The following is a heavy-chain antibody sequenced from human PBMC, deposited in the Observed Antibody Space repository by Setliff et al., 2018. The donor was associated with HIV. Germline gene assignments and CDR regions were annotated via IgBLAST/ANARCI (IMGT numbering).Heavy chain of an antibody. Sequence: PSETLSLTCTVSGGSISSGGFYWSWIRQHPGKGLEWIGYIYYSGSTYYNPSLKSRVIILVDTSKNQFSLKLSSVTAADTAGYYCARLVSSSSKFDSWGQGTLVTVSS. CDR2: IYYSGST. V-gene: IGHV4-31*03. J-gene: IGHJ4*02. D-gene: IGHD6-6*01. CDR1: GGSISSGGFY. CDR3: ARLVSSSSKFDS.